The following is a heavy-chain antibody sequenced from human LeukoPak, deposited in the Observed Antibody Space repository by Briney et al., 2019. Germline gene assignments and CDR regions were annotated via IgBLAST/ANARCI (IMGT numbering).Heavy chain of an antibody. CDR2: IYYSGST. V-gene: IGHV4-39*07. CDR3: ARLVWPTYYYDSSGGWYIDL. CDR1: GGSISSSSYF. Sequence: SETLSLTCTVSGGSISSSSYFWGWIRQPPGKGLEWIGSIYYSGSTYYNPSLKSRVTISVDTSKNQFSLNLSSVTAADTAVYYCARLVWPTYYYDSSGGWYIDLWGRGTLVTVSS. J-gene: IGHJ2*01. D-gene: IGHD3-22*01.